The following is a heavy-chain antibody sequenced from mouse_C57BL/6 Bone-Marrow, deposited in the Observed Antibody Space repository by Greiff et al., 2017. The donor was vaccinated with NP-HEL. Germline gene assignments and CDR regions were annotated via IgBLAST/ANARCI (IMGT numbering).Heavy chain of an antibody. CDR3: ARWGWLLREDY. Sequence: EVKLVESGPVLVKPGASVKMSCKASGYTFTDYYMNWVKQSHGKSLEWIGVINPYNGGTSYNQKFKGKATLTVDKSSSTAYMELNSLTSEDSAVYYCARWGWLLREDYWGQGTTLTVSS. J-gene: IGHJ2*01. D-gene: IGHD2-3*01. CDR2: INPYNGGT. CDR1: GYTFTDYY. V-gene: IGHV1-19*01.